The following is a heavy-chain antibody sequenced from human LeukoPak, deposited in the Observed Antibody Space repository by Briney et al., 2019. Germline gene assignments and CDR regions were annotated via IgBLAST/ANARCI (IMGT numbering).Heavy chain of an antibody. Sequence: ASVKVSCKASGYTFTSYDIYWVRQATGQGLEWMGWVNPNSGHTGYAQKFQGRVTMTRKTSISTAYMDLSSLRSEDTAVYYCARGAPGSYCSGGSCPYFDYWGQGTLVSVSS. V-gene: IGHV1-8*01. CDR1: GYTFTSYD. CDR3: ARGAPGSYCSGGSCPYFDY. CDR2: VNPNSGHT. D-gene: IGHD2-15*01. J-gene: IGHJ4*02.